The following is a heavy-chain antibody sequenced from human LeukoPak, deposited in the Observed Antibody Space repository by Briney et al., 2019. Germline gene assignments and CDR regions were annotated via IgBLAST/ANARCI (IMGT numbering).Heavy chain of an antibody. D-gene: IGHD2-21*02. CDR1: GYTFTSYG. CDR3: AKDRVYCGGDCYSRSFDY. J-gene: IGHJ4*02. CDR2: ISAYNGNT. Sequence: GASVKVSCKASGYTFTSYGISWVRQAPGQGLEWMGWISAYNGNTNYAQKLQGRVTMTTDTSTSTAYMELRSLRSDDTAVYYCAKDRVYCGGDCYSRSFDYWGQGTLVTVSS. V-gene: IGHV1-18*01.